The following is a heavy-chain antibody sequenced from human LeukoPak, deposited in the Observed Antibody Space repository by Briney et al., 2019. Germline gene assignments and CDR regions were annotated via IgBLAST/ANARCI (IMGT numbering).Heavy chain of an antibody. CDR1: GDSISSYY. CDR3: ARDMVRGVKAYLSWFDP. V-gene: IGHV4-4*07. D-gene: IGHD3-10*01. CDR2: MYVSGST. Sequence: SEALSLTCTVSGDSISSYYWSWIRQPAGKGLEWIGRMYVSGSTNYNPSLKSRVTMSVDTSKNQFSLKMTSVTAADTAFYYCARDMVRGVKAYLSWFDPWGQGILVTVST. J-gene: IGHJ5*02.